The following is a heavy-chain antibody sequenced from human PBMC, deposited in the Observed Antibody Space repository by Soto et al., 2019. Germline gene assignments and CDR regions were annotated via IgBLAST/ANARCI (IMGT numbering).Heavy chain of an antibody. CDR2: IYYSGST. J-gene: IGHJ6*02. CDR3: ARELRFGEDYYGMDV. D-gene: IGHD3-10*01. CDR1: GGSISRGGYY. V-gene: IGHV4-31*03. Sequence: PSETLSLTCTVSGGSISRGGYYWSWIRQHPGKGLEWIGYIYYSGSTYYNPSLKSRVTISVDTSKNQFSLKLSSVTAADTAVYYCARELRFGEDYYGMDVWGQGTTVTVSS.